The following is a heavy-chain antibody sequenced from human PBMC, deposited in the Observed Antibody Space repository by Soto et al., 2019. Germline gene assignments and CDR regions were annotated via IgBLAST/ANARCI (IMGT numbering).Heavy chain of an antibody. V-gene: IGHV4-4*02. CDR2: IYHSGST. D-gene: IGHD2-2*01. Sequence: SETLSLTCAVSGGSISSSNWWSWVRQPPGKGLEWIGEIYHSGSTNYNPSLKSRVTISVDKSKNQFSLQLSSVTAADTALYYCARDPPLPAAMGDWGQGTLVNVSS. J-gene: IGHJ4*02. CDR3: ARDPPLPAAMGD. CDR1: GGSISSSNW.